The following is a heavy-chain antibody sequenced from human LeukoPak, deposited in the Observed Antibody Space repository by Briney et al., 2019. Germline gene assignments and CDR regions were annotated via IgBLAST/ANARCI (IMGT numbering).Heavy chain of an antibody. CDR3: ARGPYSTSSYYYYYYMDV. Sequence: GGSLRLSCAASGFTFSGSAMHWVRQASGKGLEWVGRIRSKANSYATAYAASVKGRFAISRDDSKNTAYLQMNSLKTEDTAVYYCARGPYSTSSYYYYYYMDVWGKGTTVTVSS. CDR2: IRSKANSYAT. CDR1: GFTFSGSA. V-gene: IGHV3-73*01. D-gene: IGHD6-6*01. J-gene: IGHJ6*03.